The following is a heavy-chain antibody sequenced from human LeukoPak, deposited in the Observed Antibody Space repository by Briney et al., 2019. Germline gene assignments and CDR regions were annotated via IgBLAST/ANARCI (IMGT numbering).Heavy chain of an antibody. Sequence: ASVTVSCKASGYTFTGYYMHWVRQAPGQGLEWMGWINPNSGGTNYAQKFQGWVTMTRDTSISTAYMELSRLRSDDTAVYYCARDKYSGAYYYGMDVWGQGTTVTVSS. CDR2: INPNSGGT. CDR3: ARDKYSGAYYYGMDV. CDR1: GYTFTGYY. D-gene: IGHD1-26*01. V-gene: IGHV1-2*04. J-gene: IGHJ6*02.